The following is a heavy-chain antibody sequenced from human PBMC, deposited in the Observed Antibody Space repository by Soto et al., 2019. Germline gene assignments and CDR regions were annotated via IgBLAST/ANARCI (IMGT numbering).Heavy chain of an antibody. D-gene: IGHD4-17*01. CDR2: ISGYNGNT. Sequence: QVQVVQSGAEVKKPGASVKVSCKTSGYTFTSYDISWVRQAPGQGLEWMGWISGYNGNTNYAQKLQGRVTMTTDTSTSTAYLELRSLRSHDTAVYYCARESATTHDGFDIWGQGTMVIVSS. CDR3: ARESATTHDGFDI. V-gene: IGHV1-18*01. CDR1: GYTFTSYD. J-gene: IGHJ3*02.